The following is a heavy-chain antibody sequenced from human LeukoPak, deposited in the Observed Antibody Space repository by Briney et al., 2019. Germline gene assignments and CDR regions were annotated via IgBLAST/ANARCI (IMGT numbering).Heavy chain of an antibody. CDR3: ARARNDILTFVRYFQH. CDR2: IYHSGST. V-gene: IGHV4-59*12. J-gene: IGHJ1*01. CDR1: GGSISSYY. D-gene: IGHD3-9*01. Sequence: PSETLSLTCTVSGGSISSYYWSWIRQPPGKGLEWIGEIYHSGSTNYNPSLKSRVTISVDKSKNQFSLKLSSVTAADTAVYYCARARNDILTFVRYFQHWGQGTLVTVSS.